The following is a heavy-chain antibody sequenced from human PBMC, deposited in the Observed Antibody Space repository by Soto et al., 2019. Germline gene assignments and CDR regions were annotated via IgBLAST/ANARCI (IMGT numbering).Heavy chain of an antibody. CDR3: VRGQWLPRGEY. D-gene: IGHD6-19*01. V-gene: IGHV4-34*01. CDR1: GGSFSGYF. Sequence: QVQLQQWGAGLLKPSETLSLTCAVYGGSFSGYFWTWIRQHPGKGLEWIGESNHSVSTNYNPSLKSRVTISVDTSENPFSLRLTSVTAADTAVYYCVRGQWLPRGEYWGQGTLVTVSS. CDR2: SNHSVST. J-gene: IGHJ4*02.